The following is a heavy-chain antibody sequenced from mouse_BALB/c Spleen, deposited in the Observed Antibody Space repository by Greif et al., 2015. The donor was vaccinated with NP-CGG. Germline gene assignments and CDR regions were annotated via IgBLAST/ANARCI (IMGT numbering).Heavy chain of an antibody. CDR3: ASYDYDDGPAAMDY. CDR2: ISSGSSTI. Sequence: VKVVESGGGLVQPGGSRKLSCAASGFTFSSFGMHWVRQAPEKGLEWVAYISSGSSTIYYADTVKGRFTISRDNPKNTLFLQMTSLRSEDTAMYYCASYDYDDGPAAMDYWGQGTSVTVSS. CDR1: GFTFSSFG. D-gene: IGHD2-4*01. V-gene: IGHV5-17*02. J-gene: IGHJ4*01.